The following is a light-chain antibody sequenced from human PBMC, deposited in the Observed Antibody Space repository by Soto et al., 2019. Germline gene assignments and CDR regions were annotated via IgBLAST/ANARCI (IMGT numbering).Light chain of an antibody. Sequence: QSALAQPASVSGSPGQSITISCSGTSSDVGGNKYVSWYQQYPGKAPKLMICDVSNRPSGVSNRFSGSKSGNTASLTISGLRAEDAADYYCSAFTGTSYVFGTGTKVTVL. CDR2: DVS. V-gene: IGLV2-14*03. CDR3: SAFTGTSYV. J-gene: IGLJ1*01. CDR1: SSDVGGNKY.